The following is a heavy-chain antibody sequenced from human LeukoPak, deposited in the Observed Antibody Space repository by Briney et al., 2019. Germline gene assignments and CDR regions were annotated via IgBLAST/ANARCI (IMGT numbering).Heavy chain of an antibody. CDR1: GFVFSGYW. CDR2: IKYDGSEK. D-gene: IGHD5-12*01. CDR3: ARDPERWLRMGYFDY. J-gene: IGHJ4*02. V-gene: IGHV3-7*01. Sequence: GGSLRLSCAASGFVFSGYWMSWVRQAPGTGLEWVANIKYDGSEKYYVDSVKGRFTISRDNAMNSVYLQMNSLRGEDTAVYYCARDPERWLRMGYFDYWGQGTLVTVSS.